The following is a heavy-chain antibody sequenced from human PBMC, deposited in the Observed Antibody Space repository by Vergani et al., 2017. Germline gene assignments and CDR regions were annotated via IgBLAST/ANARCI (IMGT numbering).Heavy chain of an antibody. J-gene: IGHJ4*02. V-gene: IGHV1-69*08. D-gene: IGHD3-3*01. CDR2: IIPILGIA. Sequence: QVQLVQSGAEVKKPGSSVKVSCKASGGIFSSYTISWVRQAPGQGLEWMGRIIPILGIANYAQKFQGRVTITADKSTSTAYMELSSLRSEDTAVYYCAREVTGYDFWSPVDYWGQGTLVTVSS. CDR1: GGIFSSYT. CDR3: AREVTGYDFWSPVDY.